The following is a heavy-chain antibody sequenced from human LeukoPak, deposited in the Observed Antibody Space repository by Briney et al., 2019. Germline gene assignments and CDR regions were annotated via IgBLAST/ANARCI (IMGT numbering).Heavy chain of an antibody. V-gene: IGHV3-23*01. CDR1: GFTFSNYA. Sequence: QPGGSLRLSCAASGFTFSNYAMSWVRQAPGKGLEWVSTIRGSMGSTYYADSVKGRFTISRDNSNNTQFLQMNSLRAEDTAVYFCAKGGFTSYFDYWGQGILVTVSS. D-gene: IGHD2-2*01. J-gene: IGHJ4*02. CDR2: IRGSMGST. CDR3: AKGGFTSYFDY.